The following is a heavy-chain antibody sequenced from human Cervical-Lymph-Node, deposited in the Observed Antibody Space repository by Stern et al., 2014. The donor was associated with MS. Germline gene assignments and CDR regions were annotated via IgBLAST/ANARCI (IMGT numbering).Heavy chain of an antibody. CDR2: ITWNSGSV. CDR1: GFTFDDYA. J-gene: IGHJ4*02. Sequence: EVQLLESGGGLVQPGRSLRLSCAASGFTFDDYAMHWVRQAPGKGLEWVSGITWNSGSVGYADSVKGRFTISRDNAKNSLYLQMNSLRGDDTALYYCAKGSGGSGYYPVALDYWGQGTLVTVSS. CDR3: AKGSGGSGYYPVALDY. D-gene: IGHD3-3*01. V-gene: IGHV3-9*01.